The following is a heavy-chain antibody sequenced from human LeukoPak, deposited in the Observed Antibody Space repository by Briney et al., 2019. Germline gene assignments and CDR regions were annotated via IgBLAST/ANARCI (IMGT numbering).Heavy chain of an antibody. Sequence: ASVKVSCKASGYSFTSYGFNWVRQAPGQGLEWMGWMSAYNGKTNYAHSLQGRVTVTADTSTSTAYMELRSLRSDDTAVYYCARDSSGWYLGYWGQGTLVTVSS. CDR3: ARDSSGWYLGY. CDR2: MSAYNGKT. V-gene: IGHV1-18*01. CDR1: GYSFTSYG. J-gene: IGHJ4*02. D-gene: IGHD6-19*01.